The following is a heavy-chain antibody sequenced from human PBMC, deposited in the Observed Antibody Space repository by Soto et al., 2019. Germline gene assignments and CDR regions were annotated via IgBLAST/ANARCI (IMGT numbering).Heavy chain of an antibody. V-gene: IGHV1-46*01. Sequence: QVQLVQSGAEVKKPGASVTVSCKASGYTFTSYYMHWVRQAPGQGLEWMGISNPSGGSTRYAQKVQGRVTMTRDTSTSTGYMELSSLRSEDTAVYYCASSLKSGSYDYWGQGTLVTVSS. D-gene: IGHD1-26*01. CDR2: SNPSGGST. CDR1: GYTFTSYY. J-gene: IGHJ4*02. CDR3: ASSLKSGSYDY.